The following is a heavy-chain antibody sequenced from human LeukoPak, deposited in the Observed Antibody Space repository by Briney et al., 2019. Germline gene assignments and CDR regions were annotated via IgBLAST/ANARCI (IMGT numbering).Heavy chain of an antibody. D-gene: IGHD2-15*01. J-gene: IGHJ4*02. V-gene: IGHV3-48*04. CDR3: ARDISGGIPNFDC. CDR1: GFTFSSYS. Sequence: PGGSLRLSCAASGFTFSSYSMNWVRQAPGKGLEWVSYISSSGNTIYYADSVKGRFTISRDNAKNSLFLQMNSLRAEDTAVYYCARDISGGIPNFDCWGQGTLVTVSS. CDR2: ISSSGNTI.